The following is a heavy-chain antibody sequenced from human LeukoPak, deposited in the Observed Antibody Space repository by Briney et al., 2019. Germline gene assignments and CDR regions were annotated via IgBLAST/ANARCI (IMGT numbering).Heavy chain of an antibody. V-gene: IGHV4-34*01. CDR3: ARGGYGSGRRWFDP. CDR2: INHSGST. J-gene: IGHJ5*02. Sequence: SQTLSLTCAVYGGSFSGYYWSWIRQPPGKGLEWSGEINHSGSTNYNPSLTSRVTISVDTSKNQFSLKLSSVTAADTAVYYCARGGYGSGRRWFDPWGQGTLVTVSS. D-gene: IGHD3-10*01. CDR1: GGSFSGYY.